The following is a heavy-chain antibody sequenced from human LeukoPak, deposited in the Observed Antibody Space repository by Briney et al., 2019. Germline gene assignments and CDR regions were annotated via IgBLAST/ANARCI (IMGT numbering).Heavy chain of an antibody. V-gene: IGHV4-59*01. Sequence: SETLSLTCTVSGGSISSYYWSWIRQPPGKGLEWIGYIYYSGNTNYNPSLESRVTISVDPSKNQFSLKLSSVTAADTAVYYCASSGDPYSYYYDSSGYLPWGQGTLVTVSS. CDR2: IYYSGNT. J-gene: IGHJ5*02. D-gene: IGHD3-22*01. CDR3: ASSGDPYSYYYDSSGYLP. CDR1: GGSISSYY.